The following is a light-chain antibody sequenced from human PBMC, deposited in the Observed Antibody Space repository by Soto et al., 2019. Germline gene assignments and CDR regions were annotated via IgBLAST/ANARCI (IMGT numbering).Light chain of an antibody. CDR3: SSHAGTTKV. CDR1: SSDVGGYNY. CDR2: EVN. J-gene: IGLJ1*01. Sequence: QSVLTQPPSASGSLGQAVTISCTGTSSDVGGYNYVSWYQQHPGKAPRLMIYEVNKRPSGVPDRFSGSKSGNTASLTVSGRQAEDEADYYCSSHAGTTKVFGTGTKLTVL. V-gene: IGLV2-8*01.